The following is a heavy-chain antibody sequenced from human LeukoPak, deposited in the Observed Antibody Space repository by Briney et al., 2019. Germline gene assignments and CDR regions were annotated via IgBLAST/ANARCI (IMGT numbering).Heavy chain of an antibody. D-gene: IGHD3-10*01. V-gene: IGHV3-21*01. CDR3: ARDEFLVRGVLKLFDY. CDR1: AFTFSSYS. J-gene: IGHJ4*02. Sequence: GGSLRPSCAAFAFTFSSYSMNWVRQAPGKGLEWVSSIISSSSYIYYAGSVKGRSTISRDNAQNALYLQMNRLRAEDTGGYYCARDEFLVRGVLKLFDYRGQETLVTVSS. CDR2: IISSSSYI.